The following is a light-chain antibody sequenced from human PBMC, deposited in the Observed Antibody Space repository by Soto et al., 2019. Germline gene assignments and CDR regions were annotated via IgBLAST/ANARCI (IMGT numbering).Light chain of an antibody. V-gene: IGKV3-20*01. Sequence: EIVLTQSPGTLSSSPGERATLSCRASQSLSSNVLAWYQQKPGQAPRLLIYDASSSATGIADRFSGSGSGTDFTLTSSRLEPEDVAVYYCQQYGSSPRTFGQGTKVEIK. CDR3: QQYGSSPRT. CDR1: QSLSSNV. CDR2: DAS. J-gene: IGKJ1*01.